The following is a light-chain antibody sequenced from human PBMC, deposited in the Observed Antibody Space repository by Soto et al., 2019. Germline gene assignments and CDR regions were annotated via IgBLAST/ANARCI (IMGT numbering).Light chain of an antibody. J-gene: IGLJ1*01. CDR3: QTYDRSLSGLYV. Sequence: QSVLTQPPSISGAPGQRVTISCTGSGSNIGAGSDVHWYHQLPGTAPKLLIYGNTNRPSGVPDRFSGSKSGTSASLAIAGLQTEDEGDYYCQTYDRSLSGLYVFGTGTKVTVL. CDR1: GSNIGAGSD. CDR2: GNT. V-gene: IGLV1-40*01.